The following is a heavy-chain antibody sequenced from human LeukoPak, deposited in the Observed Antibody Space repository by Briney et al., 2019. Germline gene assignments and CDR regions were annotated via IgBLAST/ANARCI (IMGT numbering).Heavy chain of an antibody. CDR1: GGSISSSSYY. J-gene: IGHJ4*02. V-gene: IGHV4-39*07. D-gene: IGHD6-19*01. Sequence: PSETLSLTCTVSGGSISSSSYYWGWIRQPPGKGLEWIGSIYYSGSTYYNPSLKSRVTISVDTSKNQFSLRLTSVTAADTAVYYCARASDSAWYGDYWGQGTLVTVSS. CDR3: ARASDSAWYGDY. CDR2: IYYSGST.